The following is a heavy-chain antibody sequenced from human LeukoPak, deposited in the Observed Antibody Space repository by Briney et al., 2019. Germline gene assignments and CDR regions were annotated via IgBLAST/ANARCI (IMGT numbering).Heavy chain of an antibody. J-gene: IGHJ4*02. V-gene: IGHV1-69*13. Sequence: ASVKVSCKASGGTFSSYAISWVRQAPGQGLEWMGGIIPIFGTANYAQKFQGRVTITADESTSTAYMELSSLRSEDTAVYYCTRSAAAGALSFDYWGQGTLVTVSS. CDR2: IIPIFGTA. CDR1: GGTFSSYA. D-gene: IGHD6-13*01. CDR3: TRSAAAGALSFDY.